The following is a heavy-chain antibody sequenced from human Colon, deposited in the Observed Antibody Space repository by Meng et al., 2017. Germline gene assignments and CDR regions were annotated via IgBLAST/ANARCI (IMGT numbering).Heavy chain of an antibody. V-gene: IGHV3-74*01. CDR1: GFTFRSNW. CDR2: INYDGTTT. D-gene: IGHD3-10*01. J-gene: IGHJ4*02. Sequence: GGSLRLSCAASGFTFRSNWMHWVRQSPGKGLVWVSRINYDGTTTTYADSVKGRFTISRDNAMNTLHLKMNSLRVEDTALYYCVRDQTISGTGPHFDSWGQGTLVTVSS. CDR3: VRDQTISGTGPHFDS.